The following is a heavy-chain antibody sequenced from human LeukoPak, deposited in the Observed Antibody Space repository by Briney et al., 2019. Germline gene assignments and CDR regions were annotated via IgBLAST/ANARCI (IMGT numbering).Heavy chain of an antibody. CDR3: VRAGDSSGYYSDFDL. J-gene: IGHJ2*01. CDR2: IYSGGST. CDR1: GFTVSSNY. V-gene: IGHV3-53*01. Sequence: GGSLRLSCAASGFTVSSNYMSWVRQAPGKGLEWVSVIYSGGSTYYADSVKGRFTISRDNSKNTLYLQMNSLRAEDTAVYYCVRAGDSSGYYSDFDLWGRGTLVTVSS. D-gene: IGHD3-22*01.